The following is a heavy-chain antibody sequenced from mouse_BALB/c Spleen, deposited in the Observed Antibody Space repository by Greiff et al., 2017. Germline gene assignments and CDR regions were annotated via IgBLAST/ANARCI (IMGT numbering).Heavy chain of an antibody. CDR1: GYTFTSYW. CDR3: ARWSTMSVDYAMDY. V-gene: IGHV1-7*01. Sequence: VQLQQSGAELAKPGASVKMSCKASGYTFTSYWMHWVKQRPGQGLEWIGYINPSTGYTEYNQKFKDKATLTADKSSSTAYMQLSSLTSEDSAVYYCARWSTMSVDYAMDYWGQGTSVTVSS. D-gene: IGHD2-4*01. CDR2: INPSTGYT. J-gene: IGHJ4*01.